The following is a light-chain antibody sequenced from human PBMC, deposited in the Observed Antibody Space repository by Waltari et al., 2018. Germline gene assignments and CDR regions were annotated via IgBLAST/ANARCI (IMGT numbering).Light chain of an antibody. Sequence: DIVLTQSPDSLAVSLGEGATINCKSSQSLLSSSVNKNCLAWYQQKAGQPPKPLMYWASTREHGVPDQFSGSGSGTDFTLTISSLQAEDVAVYYCQQYCSSPLTFGGGTKVEIK. CDR3: QQYCSSPLT. CDR1: QSLLSSSVNKNC. CDR2: WAS. J-gene: IGKJ4*01. V-gene: IGKV4-1*01.